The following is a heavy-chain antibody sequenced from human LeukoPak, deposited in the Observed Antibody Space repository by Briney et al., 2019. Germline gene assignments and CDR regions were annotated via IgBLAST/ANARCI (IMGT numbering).Heavy chain of an antibody. V-gene: IGHV3-69-1*01. CDR1: AYSISSGYY. J-gene: IGHJ6*03. D-gene: IGHD3-16*01. CDR3: ARTRQDYESTLPYSYYYMDV. CDR2: ISTTTS. Sequence: GTLSLTCTVSAYSISSGYYWGWVRQAPGKGLEWVSSISTTTSYYADSVKGRFSISRDNAKNSLYLLLISLRAEDTAVYYCARTRQDYESTLPYSYYYMDVWGKGTTVTVSS.